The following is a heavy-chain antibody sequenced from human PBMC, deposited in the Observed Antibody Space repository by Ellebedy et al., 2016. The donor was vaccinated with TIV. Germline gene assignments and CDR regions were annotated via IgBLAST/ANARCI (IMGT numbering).Heavy chain of an antibody. V-gene: IGHV5-51*01. CDR3: ARFVYDSSGYYGGAGDY. J-gene: IGHJ4*02. CDR1: GYSFTSYW. CDR2: IYPGDSDT. Sequence: GESLKISCKGSGYSFTSYWIGWVRQMPGKGLEWMGIIYPGDSDTRYSPSFQGQVTISADKSISTAYLQWSSLKASDAAMYYCARFVYDSSGYYGGAGDYWGQGTLVTVSS. D-gene: IGHD3-22*01.